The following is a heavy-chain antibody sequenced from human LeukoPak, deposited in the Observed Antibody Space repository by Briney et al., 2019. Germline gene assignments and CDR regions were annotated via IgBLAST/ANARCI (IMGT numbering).Heavy chain of an antibody. J-gene: IGHJ6*03. CDR1: EGTFSSYA. V-gene: IGHV1-69*13. CDR3: ARDRGAAGTFGSSGTTYYYYCMDV. CDR2: IIPIFGTA. Sequence: SVKVSCKASEGTFSSYAISWVRQAPGQGLEWMGGIIPIFGTANYAQKFQGRVTITADESTSTAYMELSSLRSEDTAVYYCARDRGAAGTFGSSGTTYYYYCMDVWGKGTTVTISS. D-gene: IGHD6-13*01.